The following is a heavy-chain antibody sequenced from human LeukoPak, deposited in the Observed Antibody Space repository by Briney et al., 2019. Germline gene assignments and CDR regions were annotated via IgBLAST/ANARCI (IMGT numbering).Heavy chain of an antibody. V-gene: IGHV3-43*02. CDR1: GFTFDDYA. J-gene: IGHJ4*02. CDR2: INEGGDTT. CDR3: SPYDWNYLGDY. D-gene: IGHD1-7*01. Sequence: GGSLRLSCAASGFTFDDYAMRWVRHAPGKGLEWVSLINEGGDTTYYADSVKGRFTISRDNSKNFLYLQMTSLRTEDTALYYCSPYDWNYLGDYWGQGTLVTVSS.